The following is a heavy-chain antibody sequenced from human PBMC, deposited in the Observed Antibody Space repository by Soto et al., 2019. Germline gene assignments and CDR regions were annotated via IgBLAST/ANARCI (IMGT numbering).Heavy chain of an antibody. Sequence: GGSLRLSCAASGFTFSNYAMSWVRQAPGKGLEWVSGISASGRDTYYADSVKDRFTISRDNSKNTVYLQVNSLRADDTAIYYCAKGKSSGWYYFDYWGQGT. V-gene: IGHV3-23*01. CDR2: ISASGRDT. CDR3: AKGKSSGWYYFDY. CDR1: GFTFSNYA. D-gene: IGHD6-19*01. J-gene: IGHJ4*02.